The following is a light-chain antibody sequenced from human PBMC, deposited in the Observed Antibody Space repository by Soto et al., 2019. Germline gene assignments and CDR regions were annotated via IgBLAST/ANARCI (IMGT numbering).Light chain of an antibody. Sequence: PGERATLSCRASQSVRSNYLAWYQQKPGQAPRLLIHGASSRAAGIPDRFSGSGSGTDFTLIISRLEPEDFAVFYCQQYGRSPLTFGGGTKVEIK. J-gene: IGKJ4*01. CDR2: GAS. CDR1: QSVRSNY. V-gene: IGKV3-20*01. CDR3: QQYGRSPLT.